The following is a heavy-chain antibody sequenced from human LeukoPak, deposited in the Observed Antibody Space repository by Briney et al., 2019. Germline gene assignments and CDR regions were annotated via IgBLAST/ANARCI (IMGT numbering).Heavy chain of an antibody. V-gene: IGHV3-30*18. Sequence: GGSLRLSCAASGFTFGNYGMHWVRQAPGKGLEWVAVISYDGSNKNYVDSVKGRFTISRDNSKNTLYLQMSSLRGEDTAVYYCAKDHLAGYSYGGYYFDYWGQGTLVTVSS. CDR1: GFTFGNYG. D-gene: IGHD5-18*01. J-gene: IGHJ4*02. CDR3: AKDHLAGYSYGGYYFDY. CDR2: ISYDGSNK.